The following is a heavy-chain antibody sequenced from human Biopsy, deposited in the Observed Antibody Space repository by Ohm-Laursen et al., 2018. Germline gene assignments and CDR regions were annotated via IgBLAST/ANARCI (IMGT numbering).Heavy chain of an antibody. CDR2: NIPILGTG. CDR1: GGTFSNYG. CDR3: ATKLTGYFHH. D-gene: IGHD3-9*01. V-gene: IGHV1-69*06. J-gene: IGHJ1*01. Sequence: SMKASCKAPGGTFSNYGVNWVRQAPGQGLEWLGGNIPILGTGNYAQKFQDRVTVAADTSTSTATMELRSLRSDDTAVYYCATKLTGYFHHWGQGTLVIVSS.